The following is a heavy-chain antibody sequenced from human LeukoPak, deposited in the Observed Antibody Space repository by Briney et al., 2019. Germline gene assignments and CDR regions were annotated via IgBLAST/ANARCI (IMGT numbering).Heavy chain of an antibody. J-gene: IGHJ6*04. CDR2: ISSSGSTI. D-gene: IGHD3-10*02. CDR1: GFNIGTYS. Sequence: LSGGSLRLSCAASGFNIGTYSMNWVRQAPGKGLEWVSYISSSGSTIYYADSVKGRFTISRDNAKNSLYLQMNSLRAEDTAVYYCAELGITMIGGVWGKGTTVTISS. CDR3: AELGITMIGGV. V-gene: IGHV3-48*04.